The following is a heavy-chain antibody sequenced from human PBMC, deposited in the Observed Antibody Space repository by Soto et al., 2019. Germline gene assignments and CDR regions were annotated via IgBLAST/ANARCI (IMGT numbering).Heavy chain of an antibody. V-gene: IGHV3-15*07. Sequence: EVQLVESGGGLVKPGGSLRLSCAASGFTFSNAWMNWVRQAPGKGLEWVGRIKSKTDGGTTDYAAPVKGRFTISRDDSKNTLYLQLNSLKTEDTAVYYCTTDSDYGDYVFDTWGQGTMVTVSS. CDR1: GFTFSNAW. J-gene: IGHJ3*02. CDR3: TTDSDYGDYVFDT. D-gene: IGHD4-17*01. CDR2: IKSKTDGGTT.